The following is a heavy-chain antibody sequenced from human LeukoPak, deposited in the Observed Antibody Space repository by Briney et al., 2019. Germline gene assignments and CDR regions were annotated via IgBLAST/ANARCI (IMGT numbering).Heavy chain of an antibody. D-gene: IGHD6-6*01. CDR3: ARTGPVPALYYFDY. V-gene: IGHV2-70*13. CDR1: GFTFSSYSM. J-gene: IGHJ4*02. CDR2: IDWDDEK. Sequence: LRLSCAASGFTFSSYSMNWIRQPPGKALEWLALIDWDDEKFYRTSLKTRLTISKDTSKNQVVLTVTNMDPVDTATYYCARTGPVPALYYFDYWGQGTLVTVSS.